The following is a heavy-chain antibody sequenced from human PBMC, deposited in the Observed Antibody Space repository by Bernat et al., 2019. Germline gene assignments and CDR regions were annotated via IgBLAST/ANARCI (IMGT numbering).Heavy chain of an antibody. CDR2: INSDGSST. J-gene: IGHJ4*02. CDR1: GFTFSSYW. Sequence: VQLVESGGGVVQPGRSLRLSCAASGFTFSSYWMHWVRQAPGKGLVWVSRINSDGSSTSYADSVKGRFTISRDNAKNTLYLQMNSLRAEDTAVYYCARVEYLIYYDFWSGYYLWGQGTLVTVSS. D-gene: IGHD3-3*01. CDR3: ARVEYLIYYDFWSGYYL. V-gene: IGHV3-74*02.